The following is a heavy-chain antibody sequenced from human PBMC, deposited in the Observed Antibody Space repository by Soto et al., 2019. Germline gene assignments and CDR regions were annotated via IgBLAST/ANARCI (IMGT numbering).Heavy chain of an antibody. Sequence: TLSLTCTVSNGSVSSGTYSWSWVRQPPGKGLEWIGCIYYSGTTYYTPSLKSRLTMSMDRANDHFSLNLTSVTAADTAVYFCARGHYYYGMDVWGQGITVTVSS. J-gene: IGHJ6*02. CDR2: IYYSGTT. CDR1: NGSVSSGTYS. CDR3: ARGHYYYGMDV. V-gene: IGHV4-30-2*01.